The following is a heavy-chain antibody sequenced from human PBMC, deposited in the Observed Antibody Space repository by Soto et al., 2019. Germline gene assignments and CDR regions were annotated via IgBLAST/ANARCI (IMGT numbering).Heavy chain of an antibody. J-gene: IGHJ4*02. D-gene: IGHD2-15*01. CDR3: ARGRSGGSCYSVFTSCGLIFDY. Sequence: QVQLQQWGAGLLKPSETLSLTCAVYGGSFSGYYWSWIRQPPGKGLEWIGEINHSGSTNYNPSLKSRVTISVDTSKNQFSLKLSSVTAADTAVYYCARGRSGGSCYSVFTSCGLIFDYWGQGTLVTVSS. CDR1: GGSFSGYY. V-gene: IGHV4-34*01. CDR2: INHSGST.